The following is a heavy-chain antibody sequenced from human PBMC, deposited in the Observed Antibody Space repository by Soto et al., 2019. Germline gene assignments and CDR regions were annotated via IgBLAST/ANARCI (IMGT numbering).Heavy chain of an antibody. CDR2: IYYSGST. CDR3: ARHRNGYEPWERLDY. J-gene: IGHJ4*01. CDR1: GGSISSSSYY. Sequence: SETLSLTCTVSGGSISSSSYYWGWIRQPPGKGLEWIGSIYYSGSTYYNPSLKSRVTISVDTSKNQFSLKLSSVTAADTAVYYCARHRNGYEPWERLDYWRHGTLVTVPS. V-gene: IGHV4-39*01. D-gene: IGHD1-26*01.